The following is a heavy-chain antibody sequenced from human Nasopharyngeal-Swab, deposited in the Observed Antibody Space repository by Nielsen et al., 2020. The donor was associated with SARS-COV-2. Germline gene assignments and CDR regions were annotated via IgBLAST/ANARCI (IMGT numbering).Heavy chain of an antibody. Sequence: GESLKISCAASGFTFSSYWMSWVRQVPGKGLEWVANIKQDGSEKYYVDSVKGRFTISRDNAKNSLYLQMNSLRAEDTAVYYCARSHRDYYDSSGSDDYWGQGTLVTVSS. V-gene: IGHV3-7*03. CDR1: GFTFSSYW. D-gene: IGHD3-22*01. CDR3: ARSHRDYYDSSGSDDY. J-gene: IGHJ4*02. CDR2: IKQDGSEK.